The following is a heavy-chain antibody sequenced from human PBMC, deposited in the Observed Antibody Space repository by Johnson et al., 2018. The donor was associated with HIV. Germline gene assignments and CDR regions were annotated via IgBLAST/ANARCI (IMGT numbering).Heavy chain of an antibody. D-gene: IGHD2-2*01. V-gene: IGHV3-33*06. J-gene: IGHJ3*02. Sequence: QVQLVESGGGVVQPGRSLRLSCAASGFTFSSYGMHWVRQAPGKGLEWVAVIWYDGSNKYYADSVKGRFTISRDNSKNTLYLQMHSLRAEDKAVYYCAKDQASSLNAFDIWGQGTMVTVSS. CDR1: GFTFSSYG. CDR3: AKDQASSLNAFDI. CDR2: IWYDGSNK.